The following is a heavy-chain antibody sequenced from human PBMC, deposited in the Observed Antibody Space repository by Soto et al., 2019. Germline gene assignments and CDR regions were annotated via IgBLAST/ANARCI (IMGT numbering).Heavy chain of an antibody. CDR3: ARDRSGYDY. V-gene: IGHV3-23*01. Sequence: GGSLRLSCAASGFTFSSYAMSWVRQAPGKGLEWVSAISGSGGSIYYADSVKGRFTISRDNAKNSLYLQMNSLRDEDTAVYYCARDRSGYDYWGQGTLVTVSS. D-gene: IGHD3-22*01. J-gene: IGHJ4*02. CDR2: ISGSGGSI. CDR1: GFTFSSYA.